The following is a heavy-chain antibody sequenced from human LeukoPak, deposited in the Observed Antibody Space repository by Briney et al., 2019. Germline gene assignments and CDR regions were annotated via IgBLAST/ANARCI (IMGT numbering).Heavy chain of an antibody. Sequence: GGLLRLSCTASGLTFSSYWMSGVRQAPGKGREWVANIKQDGSEKYNVDSVKGRFTISRDNAKNSLYLQMNSLRAEDTSVYYCARGTIAAAGYYYFDYWGQGTQVTVSS. CDR3: ARGTIAAAGYYYFDY. V-gene: IGHV3-7*04. CDR2: IKQDGSEK. CDR1: GLTFSSYW. J-gene: IGHJ4*02. D-gene: IGHD6-13*01.